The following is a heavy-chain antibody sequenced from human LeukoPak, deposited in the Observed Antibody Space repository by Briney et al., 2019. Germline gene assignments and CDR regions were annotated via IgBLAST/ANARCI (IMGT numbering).Heavy chain of an antibody. D-gene: IGHD3-10*01. J-gene: IGHJ6*02. CDR1: GFTFDDYG. Sequence: GGSLRLSCAASGFTFDDYGMSWVRQRPGKGPEWVASINWNGGRIGYEDSVKGRFTISRDNAKNTLYLQMNSLRAEDTAVYYCARGNYYGMDVWGQGTTVTVSS. V-gene: IGHV3-20*04. CDR2: INWNGGRI. CDR3: ARGNYYGMDV.